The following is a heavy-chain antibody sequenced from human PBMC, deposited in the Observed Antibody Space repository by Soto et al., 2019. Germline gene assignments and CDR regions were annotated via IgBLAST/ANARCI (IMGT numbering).Heavy chain of an antibody. CDR3: ATPELTTVTTHDAFDI. J-gene: IGHJ3*02. CDR2: MNPNSGNT. D-gene: IGHD4-17*01. V-gene: IGHV1-8*01. CDR1: VYTFTCYD. Sequence: ASVKVSCKASVYTFTCYDINWVRQATGQGLEWMGWMNPNSGNTGYEQKFQGRVTMTRNTSISTAYMELSSLRSEDTAVYYCATPELTTVTTHDAFDIWGQGTMVTVSS.